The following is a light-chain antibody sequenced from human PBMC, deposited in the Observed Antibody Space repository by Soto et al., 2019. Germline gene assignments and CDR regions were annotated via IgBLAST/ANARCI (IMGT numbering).Light chain of an antibody. J-gene: IGLJ3*02. CDR1: SSNVGGHY. CDR2: DDN. Sequence: QSVLTQPPSVSAAPGRTVTVSCSGTSSNVGGHYVSWYQQVPGTAPRLLIFDDNKRLSGIPDRFSGAKSGTSATLGITGLQTGDEAIYYCGTWDNSVTGGRAVFGGGTKVTVL. CDR3: GTWDNSVTGGRAV. V-gene: IGLV1-51*02.